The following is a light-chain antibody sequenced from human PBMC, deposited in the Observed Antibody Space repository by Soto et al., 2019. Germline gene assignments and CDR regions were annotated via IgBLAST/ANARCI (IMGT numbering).Light chain of an antibody. V-gene: IGKV1-39*01. Sequence: DIQMTQSPSSLSAFVGDRVTITCRASQTISNYLNWYQQRPGKAPKLLIYLASSLQSGVPSRFGGSGSGTDFTLTISSLQPEDSETYYCQQSYCPQLTFGQWTRLEI. CDR2: LAS. J-gene: IGKJ5*01. CDR1: QTISNY. CDR3: QQSYCPQLT.